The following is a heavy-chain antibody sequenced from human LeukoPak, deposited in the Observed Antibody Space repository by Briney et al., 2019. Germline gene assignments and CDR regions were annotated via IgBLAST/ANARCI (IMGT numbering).Heavy chain of an antibody. Sequence: PGGSLRLSCTASGFTFSSYSMNWVRQAPGKGLEWVSSISTSSSYIYYADSVKGRFTISRDNAKNSLYLQMNSLRAEDTAVYYCAELGITMIGGVWGKGTTVTISS. V-gene: IGHV3-21*01. D-gene: IGHD3-10*02. J-gene: IGHJ6*04. CDR3: AELGITMIGGV. CDR1: GFTFSSYS. CDR2: ISTSSSYI.